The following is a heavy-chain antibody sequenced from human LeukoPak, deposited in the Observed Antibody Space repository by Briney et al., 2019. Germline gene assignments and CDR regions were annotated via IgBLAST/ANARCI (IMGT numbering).Heavy chain of an antibody. CDR3: ARTQYYYDSSGYYPLIDY. V-gene: IGHV4-59*08. J-gene: IGHJ4*02. Sequence: SETLSLTCTVSGGSISSYYWSWIRQPPGKGLEWSGYIYYSGSTNYNPSLKSRVTISVDTSKNQFSLKLSSVTAADTAVYYCARTQYYYDSSGYYPLIDYWGQGTLVTVSS. D-gene: IGHD3-22*01. CDR2: IYYSGST. CDR1: GGSISSYY.